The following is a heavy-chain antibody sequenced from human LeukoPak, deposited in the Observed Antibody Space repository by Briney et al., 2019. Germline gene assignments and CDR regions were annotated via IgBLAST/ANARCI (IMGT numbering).Heavy chain of an antibody. CDR3: AKGPSGSYYGFDM. V-gene: IGHV3-23*01. Sequence: GGSLRLSCAASGFTFSSYVMSWVRQAPGKGLEWVSAISGSGGSTYFPDSVKGRFTISRDNSKNTLHLQMNSLRAEDTALYYCAKGPSGSYYGFDMWGQGTMVTVPS. J-gene: IGHJ3*02. CDR2: ISGSGGST. D-gene: IGHD3-10*01. CDR1: GFTFSSYV.